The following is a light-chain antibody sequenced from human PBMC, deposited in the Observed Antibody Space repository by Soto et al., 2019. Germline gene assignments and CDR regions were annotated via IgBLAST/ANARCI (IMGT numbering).Light chain of an antibody. Sequence: QSVLTQPASVSGSPGQSITISCVGTSGDIGDYNYVSWYQQHPGKVPKVIIYDVSNRPSGVSYRFSGTKSGNTASLTVSGLQSEDETDYYGCSNPRSGTHIFGTGTKVPV. J-gene: IGLJ1*01. V-gene: IGLV2-14*01. CDR1: SGDIGDYNY. CDR2: DVS. CDR3: CSNPRSGTHI.